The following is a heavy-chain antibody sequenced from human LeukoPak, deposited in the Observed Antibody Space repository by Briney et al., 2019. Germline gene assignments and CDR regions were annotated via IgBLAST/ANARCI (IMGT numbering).Heavy chain of an antibody. CDR3: ARGAGRYYYYGMDV. CDR2: IYDSGST. Sequence: SETLSLTCTVSGGSINNYYWSWIRQPPGKGLEWIGRIYDSGSTNYNPSLKSRVTISVGTSKKQFSLKVSSVTAADTAVYYCARGAGRYYYYGMDVWGQGTTVTVSS. CDR1: GGSINNYY. V-gene: IGHV4-59*01. J-gene: IGHJ6*02.